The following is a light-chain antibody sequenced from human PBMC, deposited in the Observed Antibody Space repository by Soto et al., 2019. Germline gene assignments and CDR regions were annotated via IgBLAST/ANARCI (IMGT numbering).Light chain of an antibody. CDR3: SSYVGDSNYV. J-gene: IGLJ1*01. V-gene: IGLV2-11*01. CDR2: DVR. Sequence: QSALTQPPSVSGSPDQSVTITCAGTSSDFGAFNYVSWYQQHPGKAPKLMIFDVRERLSGVPDRFSGSRSGNTASLSISGLQTEDEVDYFCSSYVGDSNYVFGPGTKVTV. CDR1: SSDFGAFNY.